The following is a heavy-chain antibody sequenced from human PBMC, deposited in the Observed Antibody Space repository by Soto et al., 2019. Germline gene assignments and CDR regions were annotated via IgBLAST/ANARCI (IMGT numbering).Heavy chain of an antibody. J-gene: IGHJ1*01. CDR2: IIPILGIA. V-gene: IGHV1-69*02. Sequence: QVQLVQSGAEVKKPGSSVKVSCKASGGTFSSYTISWVRQAPGQGLEWMGRIIPILGIANYAQKFQGRVTITXXKXTXXAYTELSSLRSEDTAVYYCARGNYDSSGYTEYFQHWGQGTLVTVSS. CDR1: GGTFSSYT. D-gene: IGHD3-22*01. CDR3: ARGNYDSSGYTEYFQH.